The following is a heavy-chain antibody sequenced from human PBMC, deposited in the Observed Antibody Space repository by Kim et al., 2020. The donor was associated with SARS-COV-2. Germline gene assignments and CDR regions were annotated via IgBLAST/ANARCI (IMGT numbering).Heavy chain of an antibody. V-gene: IGHV3-74*01. J-gene: IGHJ5*02. D-gene: IGHD2-15*01. CDR3: ASDVSGEDNH. Sequence: YAVSVKVRFTISRDNAENTLYLRMISLTGEDTAVYYCASDVSGEDNHWSQGTLVTVSS.